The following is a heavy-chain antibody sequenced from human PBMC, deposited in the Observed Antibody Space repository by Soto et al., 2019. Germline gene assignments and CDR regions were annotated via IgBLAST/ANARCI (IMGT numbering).Heavy chain of an antibody. Sequence: QVQVVQSGAEVKKPGASVKVSCKASGYTFSSYAMHWVRQAPGQSLEWMGWINRGNGNTKYSQKFQGRVTITRDTSASTAYMELSSLRSEDTAVYYCARAVARGVKPIYYYGGMDVLGQGTTVTVSS. CDR2: INRGNGNT. CDR3: ARAVARGVKPIYYYGGMDV. V-gene: IGHV1-3*01. D-gene: IGHD3-10*01. J-gene: IGHJ6*02. CDR1: GYTFSSYA.